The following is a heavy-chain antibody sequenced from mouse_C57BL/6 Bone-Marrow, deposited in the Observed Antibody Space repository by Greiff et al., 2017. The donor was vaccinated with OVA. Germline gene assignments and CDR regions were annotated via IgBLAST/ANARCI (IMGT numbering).Heavy chain of an antibody. D-gene: IGHD1-1*01. CDR2: IHPNSGST. Sequence: VQLQQPGAELVKPGASVKLSCKASGYTFTSYWMHWVKQRPGQGLEWIGMIHPNSGSTNYNEKFKSKATLTVDKSSSTAYMQLSSLTSEDSAVYYCAFITTVVATRYIDVWGTGTTVTVSS. CDR3: AFITTVVATRYIDV. CDR1: GYTFTSYW. V-gene: IGHV1-64*01. J-gene: IGHJ1*03.